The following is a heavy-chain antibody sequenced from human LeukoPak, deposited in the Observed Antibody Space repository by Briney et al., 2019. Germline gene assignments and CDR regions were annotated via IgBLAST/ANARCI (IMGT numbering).Heavy chain of an antibody. Sequence: SETLSLTCTVSGGSITNYYWSWIRQPPGKGLEWIGYIHYSGSTKYKSSLKSRVTISVDTSKNQFSLKLNSVTAADTAVYYCARDDPYDFWSGYNWFDPWGQGTLVTVSS. CDR1: GGSITNYY. CDR2: IHYSGST. CDR3: ARDDPYDFWSGYNWFDP. J-gene: IGHJ5*02. V-gene: IGHV4-59*01. D-gene: IGHD3-3*01.